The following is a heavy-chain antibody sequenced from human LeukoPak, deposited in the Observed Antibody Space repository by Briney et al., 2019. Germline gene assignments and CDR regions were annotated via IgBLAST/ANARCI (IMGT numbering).Heavy chain of an antibody. CDR2: ISAYNGNT. V-gene: IGHV1-18*01. J-gene: IGHJ3*02. CDR3: AGGYCSGDNCYALDAFDI. CDR1: GYTFTSYG. D-gene: IGHD2-15*01. Sequence: ASVKVSCKASGYTFTSYGISWVRQAPGQGLEWMGWISAYNGNTNYAQKLQGRVTMTTDTSTSTAYMVLSSLRSDDTAVYYCAGGYCSGDNCYALDAFDIWGQGTMVTVSS.